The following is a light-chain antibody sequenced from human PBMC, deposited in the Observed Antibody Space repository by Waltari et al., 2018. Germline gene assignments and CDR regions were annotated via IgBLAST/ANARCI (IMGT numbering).Light chain of an antibody. CDR3: QQRSNWPPELT. Sequence: EIVLTQSPATLPSSPGERATLSCRASQSVCTSLAWYQQKPGQAPRILIWDASNRARGTPARFSGSGSGTDFTLTIRCLEPEDFAVYYCQQRSNWPPELTFGGGTKVEIK. CDR2: DAS. J-gene: IGKJ4*01. V-gene: IGKV3-11*01. CDR1: QSVCTS.